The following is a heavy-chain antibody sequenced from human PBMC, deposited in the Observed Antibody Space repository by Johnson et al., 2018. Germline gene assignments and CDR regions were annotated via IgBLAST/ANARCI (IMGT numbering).Heavy chain of an antibody. CDR1: GFTFSSYG. Sequence: VQLVQSGGGVVQPGRSLRLSCAASGFTFSSYGMHWVRQAPGKGLEWVSSISSSSSYIYYADSVKGRFTISRDNAKNSLYLPMNSLRAEDTAVYYCATDGAHDAFDIWGQGTMVTVSS. V-gene: IGHV3-21*01. CDR3: ATDGAHDAFDI. J-gene: IGHJ3*02. D-gene: IGHD4-17*01. CDR2: ISSSSSYI.